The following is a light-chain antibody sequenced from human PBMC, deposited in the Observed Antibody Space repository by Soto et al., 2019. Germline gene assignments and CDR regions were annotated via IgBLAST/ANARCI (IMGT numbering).Light chain of an antibody. J-gene: IGLJ1*01. CDR1: RSALDISND. V-gene: IGLV2-14*01. CDR2: QVP. CDR3: SSYTDSSNYV. Sequence: QTVLTQPAAVSVPHEQSITISWTGTRSALDISNDVPCYQQQPVKPPILMIYQVPNRPSGVSIRFSGSRSGNTAARTISGLQAEDEADYYCSSYTDSSNYVCGTGTKVTVL.